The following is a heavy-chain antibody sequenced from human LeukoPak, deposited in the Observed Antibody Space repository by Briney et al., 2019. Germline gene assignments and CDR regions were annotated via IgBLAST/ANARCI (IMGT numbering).Heavy chain of an antibody. D-gene: IGHD6-19*01. J-gene: IGHJ4*02. V-gene: IGHV4-39*07. CDR2: IYYSGST. Sequence: SETLSLTCTVSGGSISSSSYYWGWIRQPPGKGLEWIGSIYYSGSTYYNPSLKSRVTISVDTSKNQFSLNLRSVTAADTAVYYCARAKYSSGWPRYWGQRIPVTVSS. CDR1: GGSISSSSYY. CDR3: ARAKYSSGWPRY.